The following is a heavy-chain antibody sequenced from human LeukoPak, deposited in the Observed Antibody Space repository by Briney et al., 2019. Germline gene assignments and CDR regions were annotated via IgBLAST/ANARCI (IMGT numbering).Heavy chain of an antibody. V-gene: IGHV3-30*18. J-gene: IGHJ6*03. Sequence: GGSLRLSCAASGFTFSSYGMHWVRQAPGKGLEWVAVISYDGSNKYYADSVKGRFTISRDNSKNTLYLQMNSLRAEDTAVYYCAKDFGSYQGYMDVWGKGTTVTVPS. CDR2: ISYDGSNK. CDR3: AKDFGSYQGYMDV. CDR1: GFTFSSYG. D-gene: IGHD1-26*01.